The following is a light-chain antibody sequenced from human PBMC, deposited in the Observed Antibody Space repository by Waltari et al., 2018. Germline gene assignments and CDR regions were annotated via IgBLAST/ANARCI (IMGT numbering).Light chain of an antibody. CDR1: SSNIGNNY. Sequence: QSVLTQPPSVSAAPGQRVTIPCSGGSSNIGNNYVSWYRQFPGTAPKLLIYEGRERPSGIPGRFSGAKSGTSSTLDITGLQAGDEADYYCGTCDSSLSGAVFGGGTHLTVL. V-gene: IGLV1-51*02. CDR3: GTCDSSLSGAV. CDR2: EGR. J-gene: IGLJ7*01.